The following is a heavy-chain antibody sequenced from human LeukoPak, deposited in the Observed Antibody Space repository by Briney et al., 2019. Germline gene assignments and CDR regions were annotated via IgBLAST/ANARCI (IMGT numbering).Heavy chain of an antibody. CDR2: IYYSGST. Sequence: SETLSLTCTVSCGSISSSSYYWGWIRQPPGKGLEWFGIIYYSGSTYYNPSLNSRVTISVDTSKNQFSLKLSSVTAADTAVYYCARDIVVVVAAIGWFDPWGQGTLVSVSS. CDR3: ARDIVVVVAAIGWFDP. J-gene: IGHJ5*02. V-gene: IGHV4-39*02. CDR1: CGSISSSSYY. D-gene: IGHD2-15*01.